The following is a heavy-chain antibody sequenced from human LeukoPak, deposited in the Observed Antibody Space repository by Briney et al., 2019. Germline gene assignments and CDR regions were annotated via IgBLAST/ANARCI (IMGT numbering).Heavy chain of an antibody. D-gene: IGHD5-18*01. V-gene: IGHV1-69*05. Sequence: ASVKASCKASGGTFSSYAISWVRQAPGQGLEWMGRIIPIFGTANYAQKFQGRVTITTDESTSTAYMELSSLRSEDTAVYYCARAGIQLWVSFDYWGQGTLVTVSS. CDR3: ARAGIQLWVSFDY. J-gene: IGHJ4*02. CDR2: IIPIFGTA. CDR1: GGTFSSYA.